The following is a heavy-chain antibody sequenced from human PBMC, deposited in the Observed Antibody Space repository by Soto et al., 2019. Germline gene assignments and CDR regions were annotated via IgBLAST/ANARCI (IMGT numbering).Heavy chain of an antibody. D-gene: IGHD6-6*01. CDR2: INYNGGTT. J-gene: IGHJ4*02. V-gene: IGHV3-64D*06. CDR1: GFPFSKHA. CDR3: VTWGGIEARNLDH. Sequence: GGSLRLSCSASGFPFSKHAMHWVRQAPGKGLEYVSAINYNGGTTYHVDSVKGRFTISRDNSKNTLYLQMSSLKVEDTAMYHCVTWGGIEARNLDHWGQGTLVTVSS.